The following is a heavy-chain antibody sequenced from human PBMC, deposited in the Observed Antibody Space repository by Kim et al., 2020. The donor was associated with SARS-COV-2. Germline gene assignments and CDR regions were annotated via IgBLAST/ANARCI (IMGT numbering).Heavy chain of an antibody. V-gene: IGHV3-33*06. Sequence: GGSLRLSCAASGFTFSSYGMHWVRQAPGKGLEWVAVIWYDGSNKYYADSVKGRFTISRDNSKNTLYLQMNSLRAEDTAVYYCAKGWIQLWSPFDYWGQGTLVTDSS. CDR2: IWYDGSNK. CDR1: GFTFSSYG. D-gene: IGHD5-18*01. CDR3: AKGWIQLWSPFDY. J-gene: IGHJ4*02.